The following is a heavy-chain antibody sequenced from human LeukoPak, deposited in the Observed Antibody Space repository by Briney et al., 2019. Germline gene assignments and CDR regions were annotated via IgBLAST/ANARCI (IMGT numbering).Heavy chain of an antibody. CDR3: AKCRFTCYANAFYT. Sequence: PGGSLRLSCAASGFTFSSDAMTWVRQAPGRGLEWVSAISRSGGDTEYADSVKGRFTISRDNSKNTLYLQMNSLRAEDTAVYYCAKCRFTCYANAFYTWGQGTMVTVSS. CDR2: ISRSGGDT. D-gene: IGHD3-16*01. J-gene: IGHJ3*02. V-gene: IGHV3-23*01. CDR1: GFTFSSDA.